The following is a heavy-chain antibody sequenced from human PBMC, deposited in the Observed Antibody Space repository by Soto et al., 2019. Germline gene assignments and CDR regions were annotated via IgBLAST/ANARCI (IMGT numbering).Heavy chain of an antibody. CDR2: VSHDGRNT. J-gene: IGHJ4*02. Sequence: VQLVESGGGLVQPGRSLRLSCAASGFTFSDYAMHWVRQAPGKGLEWVAVVSHDGRNTHYADSVKGRFTISRDSSKNTVSLEMTSLRAEDTAVYYCARWGRQWLVTSDFNYWGQGALVTVSS. V-gene: IGHV3-30*03. D-gene: IGHD6-19*01. CDR1: GFTFSDYA. CDR3: ARWGRQWLVTSDFNY.